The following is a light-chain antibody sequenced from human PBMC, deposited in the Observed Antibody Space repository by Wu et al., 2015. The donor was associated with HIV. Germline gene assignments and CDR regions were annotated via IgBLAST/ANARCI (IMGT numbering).Light chain of an antibody. Sequence: DIVLTQSPDTLSLSPGERATLSCRASQSVSSSYLAWYQQKPGQAPRLLIYGASSRATGIPDRFSGSGSGTDFTLTISRLEPEDFAVCYCQQYGSSPWTFGQGTKVEIK. CDR2: GAS. V-gene: IGKV3-20*01. CDR3: QQYGSSPWT. J-gene: IGKJ1*01. CDR1: QSVSSSY.